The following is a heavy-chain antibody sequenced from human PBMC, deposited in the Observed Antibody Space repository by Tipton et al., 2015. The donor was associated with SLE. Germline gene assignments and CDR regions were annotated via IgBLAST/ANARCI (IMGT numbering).Heavy chain of an antibody. CDR1: GGSFSGYY. D-gene: IGHD3-10*01. J-gene: IGHJ4*02. V-gene: IGHV4-34*01. CDR2: IYYSGST. CDR3: ATLGGSGWFGELLDY. Sequence: TLSLTCAVYGGSFSGYYWSWIRQPPGKGLEWIGSIYYSGSTYYNPSLKSRVTISVDTSKNQFSLKLSSVTAADTAVYYCATLGGSGWFGELLDYWGQGTLVTVSS.